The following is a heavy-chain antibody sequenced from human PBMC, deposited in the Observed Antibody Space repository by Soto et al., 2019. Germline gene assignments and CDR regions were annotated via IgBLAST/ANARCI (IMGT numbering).Heavy chain of an antibody. Sequence: EVQLLESGGTLVQPGGSLTLSCAASGFTFSTYAMAWVRQAPGKGLEWVSGVSASGLNTDYADPVKGRFYISRDNSKNTVSLHMNSLRAEDTALYYWAKDRPRRTSGYFFDYWCQGKPVTVSS. CDR1: GFTFSTYA. V-gene: IGHV3-23*01. CDR2: VSASGLNT. CDR3: AKDRPRRTSGYFFDY. J-gene: IGHJ4*02. D-gene: IGHD1-1*01.